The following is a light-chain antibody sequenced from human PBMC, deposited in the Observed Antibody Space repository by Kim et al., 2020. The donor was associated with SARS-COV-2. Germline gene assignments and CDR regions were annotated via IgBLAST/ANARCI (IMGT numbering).Light chain of an antibody. Sequence: GPPAPHPTTETLSDVGGYNFVSWYQQHPGKAPKLMIYEVSKRPSGVPDRCSGSKSGNTASLTVSGLQAEDEADYYCSSYAGSNNLVFGGGTQLTVL. CDR1: LSDVGGYNF. CDR2: EVS. CDR3: SSYAGSNNLV. J-gene: IGLJ2*01. V-gene: IGLV2-8*01.